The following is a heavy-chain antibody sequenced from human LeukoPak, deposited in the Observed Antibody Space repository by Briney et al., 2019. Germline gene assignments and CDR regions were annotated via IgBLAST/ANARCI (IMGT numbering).Heavy chain of an antibody. CDR2: ISGSGGST. CDR1: GFIFGDYD. V-gene: IGHV3-23*01. CDR3: AKDRDMVRGVIDY. Sequence: GGSLRLSCTTSGFIFGDYDMSWFRQAPGKGLEWVSAISGSGGSTYYADSVKGRFTISRDNSKNTLYLQMNSLRAEDTAVYYCAKDRDMVRGVIDYWGQGTLVTVSS. D-gene: IGHD3-10*01. J-gene: IGHJ4*02.